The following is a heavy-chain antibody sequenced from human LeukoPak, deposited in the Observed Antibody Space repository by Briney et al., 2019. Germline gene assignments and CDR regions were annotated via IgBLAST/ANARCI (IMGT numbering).Heavy chain of an antibody. Sequence: SETLSLTCTVSGGSISSYYWSWIRQPPGKGLEWIGYIYYSGGTNYNPSLKSRVTISVDTSKNQFSLKLSSVTAADTAVYYCARSNMNWFDPRGQGTLVTVSS. CDR3: ARSNMNWFDP. CDR1: GGSISSYY. D-gene: IGHD2-8*01. CDR2: IYYSGGT. J-gene: IGHJ5*02. V-gene: IGHV4-59*08.